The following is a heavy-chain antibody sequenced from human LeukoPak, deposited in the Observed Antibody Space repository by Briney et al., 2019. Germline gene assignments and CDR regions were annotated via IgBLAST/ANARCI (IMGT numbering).Heavy chain of an antibody. V-gene: IGHV1-2*02. CDR2: INPNSGGT. J-gene: IGHJ4*02. Sequence: ASVKVSYKASGYTFTGYYMHWVRQAPGQGLEWMGWINPNSGGTNYAQKFQDRVTMTRDTSISTAYMALSRLRSDDTAVYYCAILPNIVVVVAANYWGQGTLVTVSS. CDR3: AILPNIVVVVAANY. CDR1: GYTFTGYY. D-gene: IGHD2-15*01.